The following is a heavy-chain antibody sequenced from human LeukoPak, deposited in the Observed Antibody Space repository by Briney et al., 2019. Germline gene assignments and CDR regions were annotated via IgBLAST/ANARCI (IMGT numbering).Heavy chain of an antibody. D-gene: IGHD5-24*01. CDR3: ARTIGRKQIDY. V-gene: IGHV4-39*07. CDR1: GGFINSSSYY. CDR2: IYYSGST. J-gene: IGHJ4*02. Sequence: SETLSLTCTVSGGFINSSSYYWGWIRQPPGKGLEWIVSIYYSGSTFYNPSLKSRVTMSLDTSKNQFSLKLSSVTAADTAVYYCARTIGRKQIDYWGQGTLVTVSS.